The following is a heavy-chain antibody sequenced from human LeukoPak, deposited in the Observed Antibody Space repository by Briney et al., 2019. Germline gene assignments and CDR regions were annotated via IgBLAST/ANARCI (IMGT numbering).Heavy chain of an antibody. CDR1: GGTFSSYA. CDR2: MNPNSGNT. CDR3: ARGYCSGGSCYSVYNWFDP. D-gene: IGHD2-15*01. J-gene: IGHJ5*02. Sequence: ASVKVSCKASGGTFSSYAISWVRQAPGQGLEWMGWMNPNSGNTGYAQKFQGGVTMTRNTSISTAYMELSSLRSEDTAVYYCARGYCSGGSCYSVYNWFDPWGQGTLVTVSS. V-gene: IGHV1-8*02.